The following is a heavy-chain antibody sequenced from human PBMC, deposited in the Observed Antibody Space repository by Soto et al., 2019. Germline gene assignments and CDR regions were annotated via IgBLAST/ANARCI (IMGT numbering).Heavy chain of an antibody. CDR1: GGSMTSNRYY. Sequence: SGTLSLTCTVSGGSMTSNRYYWGWVRQTTGEGLEYIGRIHYRGSTWYNRSLKSLVTIYVDTSKNHFSLSLQSVTAEDTSTYYCGRLYDYVEYEAFEMWGQGRMVTVSS. CDR2: IHYRGST. J-gene: IGHJ3*02. CDR3: GRLYDYVEYEAFEM. V-gene: IGHV4-39*02. D-gene: IGHD3-16*01.